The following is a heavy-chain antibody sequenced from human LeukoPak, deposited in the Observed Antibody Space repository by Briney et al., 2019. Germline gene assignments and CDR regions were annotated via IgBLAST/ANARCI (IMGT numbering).Heavy chain of an antibody. Sequence: GGSLRLSCEASGFTFSSYWMSWVRQAPGKGPEWVTNIKQDGSDKYYADSVKGRFTVSRDNAKNSLYLQVNSLRAEDTAVYYCTSLRTAVPHAGEAYDIWGQGTLVTVSS. CDR1: GFTFSSYW. V-gene: IGHV3-7*01. J-gene: IGHJ3*02. CDR2: IKQDGSDK. CDR3: TSLRTAVPHAGEAYDI. D-gene: IGHD2-2*01.